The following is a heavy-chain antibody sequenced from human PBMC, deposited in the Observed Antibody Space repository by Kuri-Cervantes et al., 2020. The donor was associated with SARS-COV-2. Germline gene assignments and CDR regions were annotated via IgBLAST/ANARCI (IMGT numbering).Heavy chain of an antibody. CDR2: ISAYNGNT. J-gene: IGHJ4*02. CDR3: ARDGSGRELLPIDY. Sequence: ASVKVSCRASGYTFTSYGISWVRQAPGQGLEWMGWISAYNGNTNYAQKLQGRVTMTTDTSTSTAYMELRSLRSDDTAVYYCARDGSGRELLPIDYWGQGTLVTVSS. CDR1: GYTFTSYG. D-gene: IGHD1-26*01. V-gene: IGHV1-18*04.